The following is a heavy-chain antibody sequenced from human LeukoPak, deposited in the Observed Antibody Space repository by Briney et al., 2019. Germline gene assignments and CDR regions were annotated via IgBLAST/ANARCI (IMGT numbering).Heavy chain of an antibody. D-gene: IGHD3-22*01. CDR2: IYPDDSDT. Sequence: GESLKISCKGSGYSYTSYWIAWVCQMPGKGLEWMGIIYPDDSDTRYSPSFQGQVTVSADKSISTAYLQWSSLKASDTAMYYCARQRWLSDPNNYYGMAVWGQGTTVIVSS. CDR3: ARQRWLSDPNNYYGMAV. V-gene: IGHV5-51*01. J-gene: IGHJ6*02. CDR1: GYSYTSYW.